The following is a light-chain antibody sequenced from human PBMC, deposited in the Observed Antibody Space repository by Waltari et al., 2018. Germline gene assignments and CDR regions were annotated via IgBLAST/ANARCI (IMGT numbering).Light chain of an antibody. CDR3: SSYTSSSTVV. V-gene: IGLV2-14*01. J-gene: IGLJ2*01. Sequence: QSALTQPASVSGSPGQSITISCTGPSSYVVGYNYAPWYQQHPGKAPKLMIYEVSNRPSGVSNRFSGSKSGNTASLTISGLQAEDEADYYCSSYTSSSTVVFGGGTKLTVL. CDR2: EVS. CDR1: SSYVVGYNY.